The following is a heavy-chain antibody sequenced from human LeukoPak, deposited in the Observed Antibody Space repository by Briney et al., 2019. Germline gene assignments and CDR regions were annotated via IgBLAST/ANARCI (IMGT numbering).Heavy chain of an antibody. CDR3: ARVGYSSGWDAGNHFDY. CDR2: IIPIFGTA. Sequence: EASVKVSCKASGYTFTSYGISWVRQAPGQGLEWMGGIIPIFGTANYAQKFQGRVTITADESTSTAYMELSSLRSEDTAVYYCARVGYSSGWDAGNHFDYWGQGTLVTVSS. D-gene: IGHD6-19*01. J-gene: IGHJ4*02. CDR1: GYTFTSYG. V-gene: IGHV1-69*13.